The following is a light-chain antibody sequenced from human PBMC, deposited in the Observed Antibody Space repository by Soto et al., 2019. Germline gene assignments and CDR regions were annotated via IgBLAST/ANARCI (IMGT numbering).Light chain of an antibody. CDR3: QQYSSSPSIT. Sequence: EIALTQSPGTLSVSPGERATLSCRASQSVSSSHLAWYQHKPGQAPRLLIYDASSRATGIPDRFSASGSGTDFTLTISRLETEDFAVYYCQQYSSSPSITFGQGTRLEIK. J-gene: IGKJ5*01. V-gene: IGKV3-20*01. CDR1: QSVSSSH. CDR2: DAS.